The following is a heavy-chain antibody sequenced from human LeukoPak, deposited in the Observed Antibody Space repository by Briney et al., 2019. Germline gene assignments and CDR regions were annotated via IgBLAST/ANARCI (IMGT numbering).Heavy chain of an antibody. Sequence: ASVKVSCKASGYTFTGYYMHWVRQAPGQGLEWMGWINPNSGGTNYAQKFQGRVTMTRDTSISTAYMELSRLRSDDTAVYYCARGLCSSTSCPREYYYYMDVWGKGTTVTISS. CDR3: ARGLCSSTSCPREYYYYMDV. CDR2: INPNSGGT. D-gene: IGHD2-2*01. V-gene: IGHV1-2*02. J-gene: IGHJ6*03. CDR1: GYTFTGYY.